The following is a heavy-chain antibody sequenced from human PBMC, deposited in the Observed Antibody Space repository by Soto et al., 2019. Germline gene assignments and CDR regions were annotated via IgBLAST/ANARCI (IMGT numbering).Heavy chain of an antibody. J-gene: IGHJ5*02. D-gene: IGHD6-6*01. Sequence: SETLSLTCTVACGSISSYYWSWIRQPPGKGLEWIGNIYYSGSTNYNPSLRSRVTISVDTSKNQFSLKLSSVTAADTAVYYCGRERPDGARLDPWGQGTLVTVSS. CDR3: GRERPDGARLDP. CDR2: IYYSGST. V-gene: IGHV4-59*12. CDR1: CGSISSYY.